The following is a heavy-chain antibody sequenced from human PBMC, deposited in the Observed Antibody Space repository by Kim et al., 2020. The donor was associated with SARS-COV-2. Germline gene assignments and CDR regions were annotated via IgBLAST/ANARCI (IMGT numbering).Heavy chain of an antibody. V-gene: IGHV4-39*01. CDR1: GGSISSSSYY. CDR2: IYYSGSA. D-gene: IGHD3-10*01. Sequence: SETLSLTCTVSGGSISSSSYYWGWIRQPPGKGLEWIGSIYYSGSAYYNPSLKSRVTISVDTSKNQFSLKLSSVTAADTAVYYCARQGRLWFGEYGWFDPWGQGTLVTVSS. J-gene: IGHJ5*02. CDR3: ARQGRLWFGEYGWFDP.